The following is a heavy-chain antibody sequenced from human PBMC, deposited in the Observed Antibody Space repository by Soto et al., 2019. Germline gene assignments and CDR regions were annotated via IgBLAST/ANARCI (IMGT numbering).Heavy chain of an antibody. J-gene: IGHJ4*02. D-gene: IGHD2-21*02. CDR3: VHDDVTQPRLDY. Sequence: GSGPTLVNPTQTLTLTCTFSGFSLSTRGVGVGWIRQPPGKALEWLALMYWDDDKRFSPSLKSRLTITRDTSKNQVVLTMTNMDLVDTATYYCVHDDVTQPRLDYWGQGTLVTVSS. V-gene: IGHV2-5*02. CDR2: MYWDDDK. CDR1: GFSLSTRGVG.